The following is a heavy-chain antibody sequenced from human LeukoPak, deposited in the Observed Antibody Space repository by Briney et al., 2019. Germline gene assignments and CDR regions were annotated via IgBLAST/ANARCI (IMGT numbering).Heavy chain of an antibody. J-gene: IGHJ4*02. CDR3: ARDYHITIFGVVIV. Sequence: GASVKVSCKASEYTFTGYYMHWVRQAPGQGLEWMGWINPNSGGTNYAQKFQGRVTMTRDTSISTAYMELSRLRSDDTAVYYCARDYHITIFGVVIVWGQGTLVTVSS. V-gene: IGHV1-2*02. CDR1: EYTFTGYY. CDR2: INPNSGGT. D-gene: IGHD3-3*01.